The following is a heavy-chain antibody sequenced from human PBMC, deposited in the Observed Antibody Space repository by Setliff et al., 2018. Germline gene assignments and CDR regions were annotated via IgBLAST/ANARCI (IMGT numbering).Heavy chain of an antibody. CDR2: SYYLGAT. D-gene: IGHD2-15*01. V-gene: IGHV4-59*02. Sequence: PSETLSLTCTVSGGSVNDYYWSWIRRPPGKGLEWIGYSYYLGATKYTPSLKGRVSISADTSMNHFSLRMTSVSAADTAVYYCAKEHVVVSFVTNTHHHYGMDVWGQGATVTVSS. CDR3: AKEHVVVSFVTNTHHHYGMDV. J-gene: IGHJ6*02. CDR1: GGSVNDYY.